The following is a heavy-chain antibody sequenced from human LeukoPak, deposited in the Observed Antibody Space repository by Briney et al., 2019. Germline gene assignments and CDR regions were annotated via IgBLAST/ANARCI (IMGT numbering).Heavy chain of an antibody. CDR2: INRDGSIT. Sequence: GGSLRLSCAASGFTFGNYWLHWVRQAPGKGLVWVSRINRDGSITKYADPVKGRFTVSRDNAKNTLDLQMNSLRAEDTAVYYCARDKKSGESSEIDYWGQGTLVTVS. CDR1: GFTFGNYW. CDR3: ARDKKSGESSEIDY. V-gene: IGHV3-74*01. D-gene: IGHD3-10*01. J-gene: IGHJ4*02.